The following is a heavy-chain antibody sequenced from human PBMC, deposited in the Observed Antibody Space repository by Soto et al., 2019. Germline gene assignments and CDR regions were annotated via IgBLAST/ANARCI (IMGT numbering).Heavy chain of an antibody. J-gene: IGHJ6*02. CDR2: SGDRRTSYST. V-gene: IGHV3-72*01. CDR3: ARTPQTGNDFHV. Sequence: EVKLVESGGGLDQPGGSLRLSCAASGFTLSDHYIDWVRQAPEKGLEWVGRSGDRRTSYSTEYAASVKGRFTISRDDSKNSLDLQMNSLKTEDTAVYYCARTPQTGNDFHVWGQGTTVTVSS. D-gene: IGHD1-1*01. CDR1: GFTLSDHY.